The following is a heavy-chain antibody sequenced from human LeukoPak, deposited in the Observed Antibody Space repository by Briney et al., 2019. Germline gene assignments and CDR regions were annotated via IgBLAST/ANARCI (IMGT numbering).Heavy chain of an antibody. CDR1: GGSISSYY. CDR2: INHSGST. Sequence: KPSETLSLTCTVSGGSISSYYWSWIRQPPGKGLEWIGGINHSGSTNYNPSLKSRVTISVDTSKNQFSLELSSVTAADTAVYYCARDGYSSGWYLYYFDYWGQGTLVTVSS. CDR3: ARDGYSSGWYLYYFDY. V-gene: IGHV4-34*01. J-gene: IGHJ4*02. D-gene: IGHD6-19*01.